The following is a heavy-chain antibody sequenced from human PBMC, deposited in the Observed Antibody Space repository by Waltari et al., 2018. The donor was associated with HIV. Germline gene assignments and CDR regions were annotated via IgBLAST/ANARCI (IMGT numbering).Heavy chain of an antibody. CDR3: AREDLLYCGGDCYPGDY. J-gene: IGHJ4*02. V-gene: IGHV3-33*01. D-gene: IGHD2-21*02. CDR2: IWYDGSNK. CDR1: GFTFSSYG. Sequence: QVQLVESGGGVVQPGRSLRLSCAASGFTFSSYGMHWVRQAPGKGLEWVAVIWYDGSNKYYADSVKGQFTISRDNSKNTLYLQMNSLRAEDTAVYYCAREDLLYCGGDCYPGDYWGQGTLVTVSS.